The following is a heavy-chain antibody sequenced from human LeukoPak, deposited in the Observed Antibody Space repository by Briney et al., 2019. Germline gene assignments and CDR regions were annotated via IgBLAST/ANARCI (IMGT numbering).Heavy chain of an antibody. CDR3: ARVIRGQFDY. D-gene: IGHD3-10*01. J-gene: IGHJ4*02. CDR2: INPNSGNT. Sequence: ASVKVSCKASGYIFSDYDINWVRQATGQGLEWMAWINPNSGNTGIARKFRGRVTITRNISTHTVYMELSSLRSEDTAVYYCARVIRGQFDYWGQGTLVTVSS. V-gene: IGHV1-8*03. CDR1: GYIFSDYD.